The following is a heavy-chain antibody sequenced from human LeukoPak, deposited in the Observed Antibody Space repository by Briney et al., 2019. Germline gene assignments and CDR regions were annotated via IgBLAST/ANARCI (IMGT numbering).Heavy chain of an antibody. CDR1: GFSFGSYS. CDR3: ATTRAPSNGRVLYYMDV. J-gene: IGHJ6*03. CDR2: IMSSSRNI. D-gene: IGHD3-3*01. V-gene: IGHV3-21*01. Sequence: PGGSLRLSCAASGFSFGSYSMNWVRQAPGKALEWVSSIMSSSRNIYYADSVKGRFTISRDNAKNSLYLQLSSLRAEDTAVYYCATTRAPSNGRVLYYMDVWGKGTTVIFSS.